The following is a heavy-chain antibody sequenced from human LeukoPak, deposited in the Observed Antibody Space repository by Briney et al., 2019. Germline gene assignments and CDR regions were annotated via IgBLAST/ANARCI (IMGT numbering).Heavy chain of an antibody. V-gene: IGHV5-51*01. CDR3: ARSATNWAYYFDY. D-gene: IGHD7-27*01. J-gene: IGHJ4*02. Sequence: GESLKISCKGSGYGFTSYWIGWVRQMPGKGLEWMGIIYPGDSDTRYSPSFQGQVTISADKSISTAYLQWSSLKASDTAMYYCARSATNWAYYFDYWGQGTLVTVSS. CDR1: GYGFTSYW. CDR2: IYPGDSDT.